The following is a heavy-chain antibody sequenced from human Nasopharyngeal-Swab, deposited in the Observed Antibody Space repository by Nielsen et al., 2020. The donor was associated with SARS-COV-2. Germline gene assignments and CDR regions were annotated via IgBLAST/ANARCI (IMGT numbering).Heavy chain of an antibody. J-gene: IGHJ5*02. CDR1: GGTFSSYA. CDR3: AREAWGSAMDMNWFDP. V-gene: IGHV1-69*04. D-gene: IGHD5-18*01. Sequence: SVKVSCKASGGTFSSYAISWVRQAPGQGLEWMGRIIPIPGIANYAQKFQGRVTITADKSTSTAYMELSSLRSEDTAVYYCAREAWGSAMDMNWFDPWGQGTLVTVSS. CDR2: IIPIPGIA.